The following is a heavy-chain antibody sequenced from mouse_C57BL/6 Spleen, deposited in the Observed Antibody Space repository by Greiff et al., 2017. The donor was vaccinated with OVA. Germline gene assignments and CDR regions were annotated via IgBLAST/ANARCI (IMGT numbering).Heavy chain of an antibody. V-gene: IGHV1-59*01. CDR3: ARSNSNSWYFDV. D-gene: IGHD2-5*01. CDR2: IDPSDSYT. CDR1: GYTFTSYW. Sequence: VQLQQPGAELVRPGTSVKLSCKASGYTFTSYWMHWVKQRPGQGLEWIGVIDPSDSYTNYNQKFKGKATLTVDTSSSTAYMQLSSLTSEDSAVYYCARSNSNSWYFDVWGTGTTVTVSS. J-gene: IGHJ1*03.